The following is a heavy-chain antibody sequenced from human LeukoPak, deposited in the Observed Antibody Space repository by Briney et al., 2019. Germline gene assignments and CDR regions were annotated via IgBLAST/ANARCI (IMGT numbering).Heavy chain of an antibody. D-gene: IGHD1-1*01. V-gene: IGHV3-74*01. CDR3: ARDTRNSPDY. CDR2: IDSDGSST. Sequence: GGSLRLSCAASGFTFSGYWMHWVRQAPGKGLVWVSLIDSDGSSTNYADSVKGRFTISRDNAKNTLYLQMNSLRAEGTAVYYCARDTRNSPDYWGQGTLVTVSS. J-gene: IGHJ4*02. CDR1: GFTFSGYW.